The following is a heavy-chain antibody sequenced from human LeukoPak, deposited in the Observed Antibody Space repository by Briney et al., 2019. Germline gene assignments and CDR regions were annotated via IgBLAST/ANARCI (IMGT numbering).Heavy chain of an antibody. CDR3: ARDILYDYVWGSYRLDFDY. Sequence: SVKVSCKASGGTFSSYAISWVRQAPRQGLEWMGGIIPIFGTANYAQKFQRRVTITADESTSTAYMELSSLRSEDTAVYYCARDILYDYVWGSYRLDFDYWGQGTLVTVSS. D-gene: IGHD3-16*02. CDR2: IIPIFGTA. J-gene: IGHJ4*02. CDR1: GGTFSSYA. V-gene: IGHV1-69*13.